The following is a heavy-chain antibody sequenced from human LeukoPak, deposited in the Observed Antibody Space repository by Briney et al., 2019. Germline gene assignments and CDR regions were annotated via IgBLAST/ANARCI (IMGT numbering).Heavy chain of an antibody. Sequence: ASVKVSCKASGYTFTSYGISWVRQAPGQGLEWMGWISAYNGNTNYAQKLQGRVTMTTDTSTSTAYMELRSLRSDDTAVYYCARVGLRYFDWLVRVDYWGQGTLVTVSS. CDR1: GYTFTSYG. CDR2: ISAYNGNT. CDR3: ARVGLRYFDWLVRVDY. J-gene: IGHJ4*02. V-gene: IGHV1-18*04. D-gene: IGHD3-9*01.